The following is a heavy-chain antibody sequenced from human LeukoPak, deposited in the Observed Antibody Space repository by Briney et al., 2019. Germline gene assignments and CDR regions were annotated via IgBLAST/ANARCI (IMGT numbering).Heavy chain of an antibody. J-gene: IGHJ4*02. CDR1: GFTFSSYW. CDR2: INSDGSST. D-gene: IGHD5-24*01. V-gene: IGHV3-74*01. Sequence: PGGSLRLSCAASGFTFSSYWMHWVRHAPGKGLVWVSRINSDGSSTSYADSVKGRFTISRDNAKNTLYLQMNSLRAEDTAVYYCARDPGRRDGYKGGFDYWGQGTLVTVSS. CDR3: ARDPGRRDGYKGGFDY.